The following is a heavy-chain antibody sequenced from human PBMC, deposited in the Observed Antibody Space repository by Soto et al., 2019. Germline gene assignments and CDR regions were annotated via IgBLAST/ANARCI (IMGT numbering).Heavy chain of an antibody. CDR3: AKGQGQLLWVGDALGSLDI. CDR2: ISGSGGST. CDR1: GFTFSSYA. Sequence: EVQLLESGGGLVQPGGSLRLSCAASGFTFSSYAMSWVRQAPGKGLEWVSAISGSGGSTYYADSVKGRFTISRDNTKNTLYWQMNSLRAEDTAVYYCAKGQGQLLWVGDALGSLDIWGKGTMVTVGS. J-gene: IGHJ3*02. V-gene: IGHV3-23*01. D-gene: IGHD3-10*01.